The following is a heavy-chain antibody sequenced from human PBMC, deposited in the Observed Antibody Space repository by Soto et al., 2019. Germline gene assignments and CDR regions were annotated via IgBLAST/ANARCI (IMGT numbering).Heavy chain of an antibody. J-gene: IGHJ4*02. CDR1: GDSISISNW. Sequence: TSETLSLTCTVSGDSISISNWWNWVRQSPGKGLEWIGEAHHSGRTNYNPSLKSRVTISVDRSQNHFSLQLTSVTAADTAVYYCARSEATALDFWGQGTLVTVSS. CDR3: ARSEATALDF. CDR2: AHHSGRT. V-gene: IGHV4-4*02.